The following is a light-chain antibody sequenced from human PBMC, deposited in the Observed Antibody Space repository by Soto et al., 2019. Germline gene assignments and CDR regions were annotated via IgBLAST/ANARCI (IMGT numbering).Light chain of an antibody. V-gene: IGLV2-14*01. CDR2: EVS. Sequence: QSVLTQPDSVSGSPGQSITISCTGTSSDIGGYKYVSWYQQHPGKAPKLIIFEVSDRPSGVSDRFSGSNSGNTASLTISGLQAEDEADYYCTSYSRYSALVFGGGTKVTVL. CDR1: SSDIGGYKY. J-gene: IGLJ3*02. CDR3: TSYSRYSALV.